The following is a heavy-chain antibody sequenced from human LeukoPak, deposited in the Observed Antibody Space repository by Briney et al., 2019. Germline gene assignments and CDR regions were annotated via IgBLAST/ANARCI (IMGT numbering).Heavy chain of an antibody. CDR3: ARLPHRLVVATAMYWFDP. V-gene: IGHV1-46*01. Sequence: GSVKVSCKASGYTFTGYYMHWVRQAPGQGLEWMGIINPSGGSTSYAQKFQGRVTMTRDMSTSTVYMELSSLRSDDTAVYYCARLPHRLVVATAMYWFDPWGQGTLVTVSS. D-gene: IGHD2-2*01. J-gene: IGHJ5*02. CDR2: INPSGGST. CDR1: GYTFTGYY.